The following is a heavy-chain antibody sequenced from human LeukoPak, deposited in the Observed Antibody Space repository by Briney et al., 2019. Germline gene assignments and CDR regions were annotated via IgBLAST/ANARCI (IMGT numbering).Heavy chain of an antibody. D-gene: IGHD6-13*01. V-gene: IGHV4-59*08. Sequence: SETLSLTCTVSGGSISSYYWSWIRQPPGKGLEWIGYIYYSGSTNYNPSLKSRVTISVDTSKNQFSLKLSSVTAADTAVYYCALTVAAAGTNWFDPWGQGTLVTVSS. CDR2: IYYSGST. CDR3: ALTVAAAGTNWFDP. J-gene: IGHJ5*02. CDR1: GGSISSYY.